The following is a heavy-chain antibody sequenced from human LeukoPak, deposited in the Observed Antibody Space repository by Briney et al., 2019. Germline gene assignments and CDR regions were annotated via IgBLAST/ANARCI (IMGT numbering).Heavy chain of an antibody. CDR3: ARDGTSTDDY. D-gene: IGHD2-2*01. J-gene: IGHJ4*02. CDR1: GYIFSNFG. V-gene: IGHV1-18*01. Sequence: ASVRVSCKTSGYIFSNFGINWLRQAPGQGLEWMGWIGGNNDNPNYGQKFQGRLTVTTDSSTSTAYMELRNLRFDDTAVYYCARDGTSTDDYWGQGTLVTVSS. CDR2: IGGNNDNP.